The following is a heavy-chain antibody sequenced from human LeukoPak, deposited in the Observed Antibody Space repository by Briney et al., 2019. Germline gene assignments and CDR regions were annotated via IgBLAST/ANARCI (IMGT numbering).Heavy chain of an antibody. J-gene: IGHJ4*02. CDR3: ARALRSCSSTSCTYYFDY. V-gene: IGHV1-8*01. Sequence: ASEKVSCKASGYTFTIYDINWVRQATGQGLEWMGWMNPKSGNTGYAQKFQGRVTMTRNTSISTAYMELSRLRSEDTAVYYCARALRSCSSTSCTYYFDYWGQGTLVTVSS. CDR1: GYTFTIYD. CDR2: MNPKSGNT. D-gene: IGHD2-2*01.